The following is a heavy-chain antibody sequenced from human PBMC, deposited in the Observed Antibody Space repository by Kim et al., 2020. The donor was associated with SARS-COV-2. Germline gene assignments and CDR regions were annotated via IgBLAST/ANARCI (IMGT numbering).Heavy chain of an antibody. CDR1: GFTFDDYA. CDR3: AKLVEMATVGLEPPDY. D-gene: IGHD4-4*01. CDR2: ISGDGGST. V-gene: IGHV3-43*02. Sequence: GGSLRLSCAASGFTFDDYAMHWVRQAPGKGLEWVSLISGDGGSTYYADSVKGRFTISRDNSKNSLYLQMNSLRTEDTALYYCAKLVEMATVGLEPPDYWGQGTLVTVSS. J-gene: IGHJ4*02.